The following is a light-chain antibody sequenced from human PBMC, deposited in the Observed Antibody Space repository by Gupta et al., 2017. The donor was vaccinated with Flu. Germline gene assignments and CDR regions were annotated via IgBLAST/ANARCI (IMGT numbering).Light chain of an antibody. CDR1: QSLLHSDGNNY. CDR2: RGS. V-gene: IGKV2-30*02. Sequence: VTLGQPASISCRSSQSLLHSDGNNYLNWFHQRPGQSPRRLIYRGSNRDSGVPDRFSGSGSGTDFTLTISRVEAEDIGIYYCRQGKHWPGTFGQGTKLEI. CDR3: RQGKHWPGT. J-gene: IGKJ2*01.